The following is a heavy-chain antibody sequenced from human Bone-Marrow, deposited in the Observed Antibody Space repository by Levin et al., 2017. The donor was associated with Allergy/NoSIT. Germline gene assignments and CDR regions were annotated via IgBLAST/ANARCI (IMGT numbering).Heavy chain of an antibody. J-gene: IGHJ4*02. V-gene: IGHV4-4*08. D-gene: IGHD3-10*01. CDR1: DGSISGYY. Sequence: PSETLSLTCTVSDGSISGYYWSWIRQPPGKGLEWIGYIYSSGATKYRPSLNSRVSISVDTSTNQVSLSLSSVTAADTAVYYCARDRGGDFEYWGQGTLVTVSS. CDR3: ARDRGGDFEY. CDR2: IYSSGAT.